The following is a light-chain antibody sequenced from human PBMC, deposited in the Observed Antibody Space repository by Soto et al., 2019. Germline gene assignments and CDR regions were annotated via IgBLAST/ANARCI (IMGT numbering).Light chain of an antibody. V-gene: IGLV2-23*01. Sequence: QSVLTQAASVSGSPGQSITISCTGTNSDVGSYNLVSWYQHHPGKAPKLIICEDTNRPSGVYDRFSASKSGNTASLTISGLQSEDEADYYCCSYAGSNTLIFGGGTKLTVL. CDR3: CSYAGSNTLI. J-gene: IGLJ2*01. CDR2: EDT. CDR1: NSDVGSYNL.